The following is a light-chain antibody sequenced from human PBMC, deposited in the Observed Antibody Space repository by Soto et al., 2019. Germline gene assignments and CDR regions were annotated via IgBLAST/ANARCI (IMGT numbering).Light chain of an antibody. Sequence: QSALTQPASVSGSPGQSITISCTGTSSDVGSYNLVSWYQQHPGKAPKLMIYEGSKRPSGISNRFSGSKSGNTASLTISGLQAEDEADYHCCSYAGGGVLFGGGTKLTVL. J-gene: IGLJ2*01. V-gene: IGLV2-23*01. CDR2: EGS. CDR3: CSYAGGGVL. CDR1: SSDVGSYNL.